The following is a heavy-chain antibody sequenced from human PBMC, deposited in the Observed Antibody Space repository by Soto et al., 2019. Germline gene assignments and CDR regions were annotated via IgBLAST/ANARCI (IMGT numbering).Heavy chain of an antibody. V-gene: IGHV1-8*01. J-gene: IGHJ4*02. CDR2: MNPNSGNT. CDR1: GYTFTSYD. CDR3: ARVRRIVVVPAATLTTRSQFQYYFDY. D-gene: IGHD2-2*01. Sequence: ASVKVSCKASGYTFTSYDINWVRQATGQGLEWMGWMNPNSGNTGYAQKFQGRVTMTRNTSISTAYMELSSLRSEDTAVYYCARVRRIVVVPAATLTTRSQFQYYFDYWGQGTLVTVSS.